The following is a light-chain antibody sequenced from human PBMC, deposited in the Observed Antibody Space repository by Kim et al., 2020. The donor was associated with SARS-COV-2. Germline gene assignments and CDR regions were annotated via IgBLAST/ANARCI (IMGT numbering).Light chain of an antibody. V-gene: IGKV3-20*01. Sequence: EIVLTQSPGTLSLSPGERATLSCRASQSVSISYLAWYQQKAGQAPILLIYGASSRATGIPDRFSGSGSGTDFTLTISRLEPEDFAVYYCQHFSISQLSFGGRTKVDIK. CDR2: GAS. J-gene: IGKJ4*01. CDR3: QHFSISQLS. CDR1: QSVSISY.